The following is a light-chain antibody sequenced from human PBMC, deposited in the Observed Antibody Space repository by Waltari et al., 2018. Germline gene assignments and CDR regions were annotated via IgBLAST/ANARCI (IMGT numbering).Light chain of an antibody. CDR3: SSYSDSNNLV. CDR2: EVN. Sequence: QSALTQPPSASGSPGQSVTTSCTGTSGHVGGYPYVSWYQQHPGRAPNPIIYEVNKRPSGVPGRFSGSKSGNTASLTVSGPQAEDEAEYYCSSYSDSNNLVFGGGTKLTVL. CDR1: SGHVGGYPY. J-gene: IGLJ2*01. V-gene: IGLV2-8*01.